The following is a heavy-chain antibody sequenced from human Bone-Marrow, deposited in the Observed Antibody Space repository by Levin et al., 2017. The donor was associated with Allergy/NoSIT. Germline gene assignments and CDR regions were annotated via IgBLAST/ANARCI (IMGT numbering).Heavy chain of an antibody. CDR2: IKQDGSEK. CDR1: GFTSSNYW. CDR3: ARDYCGSKSCYSGPTLDY. D-gene: IGHD2-2*01. Sequence: LSLTCAASGFTSSNYWMSWVRQAPGKGLEWVANIKQDGSEKHYVDSVKGRFIISRDNAENSLYLQMNNLRAEDTALYYCARDYCGSKSCYSGPTLDYWGQGTLVTVSS. V-gene: IGHV3-7*01. J-gene: IGHJ4*02.